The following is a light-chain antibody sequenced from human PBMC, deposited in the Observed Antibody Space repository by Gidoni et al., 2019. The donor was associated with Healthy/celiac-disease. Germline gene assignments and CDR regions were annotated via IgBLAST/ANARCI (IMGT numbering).Light chain of an antibody. CDR3: QQRSNWMYT. V-gene: IGKV3-11*01. Sequence: EIVLTQSPATLSLSPGERATRSCRASQSVSSYLAWYQQKPGQAPRLLIYDASNRATGLPARFSGRGSGTDFTLTISSLEPEDFAVYYCQQRSNWMYTFGQGTKLEIK. CDR1: QSVSSY. CDR2: DAS. J-gene: IGKJ2*01.